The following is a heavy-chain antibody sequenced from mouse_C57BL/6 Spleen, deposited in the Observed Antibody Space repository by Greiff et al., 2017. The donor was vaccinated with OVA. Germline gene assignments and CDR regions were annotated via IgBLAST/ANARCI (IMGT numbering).Heavy chain of an antibody. CDR3: ARSDGYYFAY. J-gene: IGHJ3*01. V-gene: IGHV1-26*01. D-gene: IGHD2-3*01. CDR1: GYTFTDSY. CDR2: INPNNGGT. Sequence: EVKLQQSGPELVKPGASVKISCKASGYTFTDSYMNWVKQSHGKSLEWIGDINPNNGGTSYNQKFKGKATLTVDKSSSTAYMELRSLTSEDSAVYYCARSDGYYFAYWGQGTLVTVSA.